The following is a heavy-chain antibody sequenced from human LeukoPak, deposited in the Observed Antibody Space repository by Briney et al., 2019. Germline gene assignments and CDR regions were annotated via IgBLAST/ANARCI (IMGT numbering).Heavy chain of an antibody. CDR2: ISGSSRHK. D-gene: IGHD6-13*01. Sequence: GGSLRLSCAASGFTFSSYTMNWVRQAPGKGLEWVSSISGSSRHKYYADSVKGRFTISRDNAKNSLYLQMSSLRAEDTAVYYCARTANFAAGYYIDYWGQGTLVTVSS. J-gene: IGHJ4*02. V-gene: IGHV3-21*01. CDR3: ARTANFAAGYYIDY. CDR1: GFTFSSYT.